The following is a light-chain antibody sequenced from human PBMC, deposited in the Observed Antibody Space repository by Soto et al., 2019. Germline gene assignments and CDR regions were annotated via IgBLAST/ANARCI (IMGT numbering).Light chain of an antibody. J-gene: IGKJ1*01. CDR1: QTVSSN. V-gene: IGKV3-15*01. CDR3: QQYNNWPPWT. Sequence: EIVMTQSPATLSVSPGERATLSCRASQTVSSNLAWYQQKPGQAPRLLIYDTSTRATGIPARFSGSGSGTEFTLTINSLQSEDFAVYYCQQYNNWPPWTFGQGTKVDIK. CDR2: DTS.